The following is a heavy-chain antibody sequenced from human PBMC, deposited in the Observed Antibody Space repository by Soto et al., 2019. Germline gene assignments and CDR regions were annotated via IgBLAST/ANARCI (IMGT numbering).Heavy chain of an antibody. CDR1: GFTFSSYW. D-gene: IGHD3-22*01. J-gene: IGHJ3*02. CDR3: GREGHDRSGHFDS. CDR2: INGDGSST. V-gene: IGHV3-74*01. Sequence: PGGSLRLSCEASGFTFSSYWMHWVRQAPGKGLVWVSLINGDGSSTIYADSVKGRFTISRDNAKNTLYLQMNSLRAEDTALYYFGREGHDRSGHFDSWGQGSMVTLS.